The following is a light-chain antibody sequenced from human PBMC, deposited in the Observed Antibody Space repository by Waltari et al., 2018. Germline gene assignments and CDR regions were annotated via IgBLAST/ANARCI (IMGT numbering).Light chain of an antibody. Sequence: DIQMTQSPSTLSASVGDRVIFSCRASQSISKWLDWYQQKPGKSPKLLSYKASTLESGVPSRFSGSVSGTEFTLTISSLQPEDFATYYCQQYNSYSLLSFGGGTKVEIK. CDR3: QQYNSYSLLS. CDR1: QSISKW. CDR2: KAS. J-gene: IGKJ4*01. V-gene: IGKV1-5*03.